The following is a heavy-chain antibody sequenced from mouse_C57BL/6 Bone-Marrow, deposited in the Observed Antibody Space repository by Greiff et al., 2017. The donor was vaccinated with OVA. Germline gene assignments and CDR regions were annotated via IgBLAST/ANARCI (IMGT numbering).Heavy chain of an antibody. Sequence: EVQLQQSGPGLAKPSQTLSLTCSVTGYSITSDYWNWIRKFPGHKLEYMGYISYSGSTYYNPSLNSRISITRDTSKNQYYLQLKSVTTEDTATYYCAREGMITPYYYAMDYWGQGTSVTVSS. J-gene: IGHJ4*01. V-gene: IGHV3-8*01. D-gene: IGHD2-4*01. CDR1: GYSITSDY. CDR3: AREGMITPYYYAMDY. CDR2: ISYSGST.